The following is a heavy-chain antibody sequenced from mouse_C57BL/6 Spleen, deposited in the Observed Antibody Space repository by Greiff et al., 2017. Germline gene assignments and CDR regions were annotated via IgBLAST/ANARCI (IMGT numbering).Heavy chain of an antibody. CDR1: GYTFTDYE. D-gene: IGHD2-2*01. V-gene: IGHV1-15*01. Sequence: VQLQESGAELVRPGASVTLSCKASGYTFTDYEMHWVKQTPVHGLEWIGAIDPETGGTAYNQKFKGKAILTADKSSSTAYMELRSLTSEDSAVYYCTGRSTMVTTYAMDYWGQGTSVTVSS. J-gene: IGHJ4*01. CDR3: TGRSTMVTTYAMDY. CDR2: IDPETGGT.